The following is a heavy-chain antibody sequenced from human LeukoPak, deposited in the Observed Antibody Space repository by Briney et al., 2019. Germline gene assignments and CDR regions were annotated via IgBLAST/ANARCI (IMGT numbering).Heavy chain of an antibody. V-gene: IGHV1-2*04. CDR2: INPNSGGT. J-gene: IGHJ3*02. D-gene: IGHD6-19*01. Sequence: ASVKVSCKASGYTFTGYYMHWVRQAPGQGLEWMGWINPNSGGTNYAQKFQGWVTMTRDTSISTAYMELSRLRSDGTAVYYCARMKPGIAVARIGFDIWGQGTMVTVSS. CDR1: GYTFTGYY. CDR3: ARMKPGIAVARIGFDI.